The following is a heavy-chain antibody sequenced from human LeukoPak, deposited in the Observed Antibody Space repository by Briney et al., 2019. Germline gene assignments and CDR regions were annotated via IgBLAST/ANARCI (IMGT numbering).Heavy chain of an antibody. CDR3: ARGGAFGMMGY. D-gene: IGHD3-10*01. J-gene: IGHJ4*02. V-gene: IGHV3-48*03. Sequence: GGSLRLSCVASGFSFRRFEMNWVRQAPGKGLEWLSYITNTGRTIYYADSVKGRFTISRDNAKNSLYLHMNSLRGDDTAIYYCARGGAFGMMGYWGQETLVTVSS. CDR1: GFSFRRFE. CDR2: ITNTGRTI.